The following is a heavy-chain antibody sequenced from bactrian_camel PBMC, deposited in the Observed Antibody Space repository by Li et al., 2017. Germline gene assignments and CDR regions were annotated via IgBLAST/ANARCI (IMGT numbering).Heavy chain of an antibody. J-gene: IGHJ6*01. CDR2: VYTGGGST. Sequence: QLVESGGGSVQTGGSLRPSCVISGYNNRITSLGWFRQTPGKQREGLALVYTGGGSTYYADSVKGRFTISKDNAKNTLYLQMNSLKPEDTAMYYCAADMYDCYSGSRCYSRFQSIGYWGQGTQVTVS. D-gene: IGHD3*01. V-gene: IGHV3S54*01. CDR1: GYNNRITS. CDR3: AADMYDCYSGSRCYSRFQSIGY.